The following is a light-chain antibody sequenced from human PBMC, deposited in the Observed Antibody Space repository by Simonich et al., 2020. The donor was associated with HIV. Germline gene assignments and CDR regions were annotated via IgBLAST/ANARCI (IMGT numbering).Light chain of an antibody. J-gene: IGKJ2*01. V-gene: IGKV1-5*03. CDR1: QNIDSW. CDR3: LQYNGFFLYT. Sequence: DIQMTQSPSPLSASVGDRVTITCRASQNIDSWLAWYQQKPGKAPKLLIYKASSLESGVPSRFSGSGSGTEFTLTISSLQPDDFATYYCLQYNGFFLYTFGQGTKLESK. CDR2: KAS.